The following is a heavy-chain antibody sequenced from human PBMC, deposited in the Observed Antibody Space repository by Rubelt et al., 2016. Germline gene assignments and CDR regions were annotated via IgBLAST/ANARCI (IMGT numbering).Heavy chain of an antibody. V-gene: IGHV4-39*07. Sequence: QLQLQESSPRLVKPSETLSLICNVSGGSLRGSSYYWGWIRQPPGKGLEWIVSLFYGGSTYYNPSLKTRVTISTDTSENQFPRKLNPVTAADTAIYYCVSQWLVPGDYYYHGMDVWGQGTTVTVSS. CDR2: LFYGGST. D-gene: IGHD6-19*01. J-gene: IGHJ6*02. CDR1: GGSLRGSSYY. CDR3: VSQWLVPGDYYYHGMDV.